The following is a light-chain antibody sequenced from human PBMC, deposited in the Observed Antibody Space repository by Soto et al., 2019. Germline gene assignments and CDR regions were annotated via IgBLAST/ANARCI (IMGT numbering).Light chain of an antibody. Sequence: EIVLTQSPDTLSLSPGERATLSCRASQSVSTSYLAWYQQKPGQAPRLLIYGASSRATGIPDRFSGSGSGADFTLTISRLEPEDFAVYYCQQYGSVPLTFGGGTKVEIK. CDR1: QSVSTSY. V-gene: IGKV3-20*01. CDR2: GAS. CDR3: QQYGSVPLT. J-gene: IGKJ4*01.